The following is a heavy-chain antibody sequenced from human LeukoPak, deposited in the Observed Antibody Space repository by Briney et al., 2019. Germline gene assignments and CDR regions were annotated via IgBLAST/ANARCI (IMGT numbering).Heavy chain of an antibody. CDR2: ISGSGGST. J-gene: IGHJ4*02. D-gene: IGHD1-26*01. Sequence: GGSLRLSCAASGFTFSSYAMSRVRQAPGKGLEWVSAISGSGGSTYYADSVKGRFTISRDNSKNTLYLQMNSLRAEDTAVYYCAKSQHQVGATDYWGQGTLVTVSS. V-gene: IGHV3-23*01. CDR3: AKSQHQVGATDY. CDR1: GFTFSSYA.